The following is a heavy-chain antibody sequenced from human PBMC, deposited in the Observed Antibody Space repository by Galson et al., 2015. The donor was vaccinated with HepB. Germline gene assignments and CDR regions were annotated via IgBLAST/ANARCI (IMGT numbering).Heavy chain of an antibody. J-gene: IGHJ3*02. CDR2: INPNSGGT. V-gene: IGHV1-2*02. CDR3: ARDHHSSGWYKSGAFDI. CDR1: GYTFTGYY. Sequence: QSGAEVKKPGAPVKVSCKASGYTFTGYYMHWVRQAPGQGLEWMGWINPNSGGTNYAQKFQGRVTMTRDTSIGTAYMELSRLRSDDTAVYYCARDHHSSGWYKSGAFDIWGQGTMVTVSS. D-gene: IGHD6-19*01.